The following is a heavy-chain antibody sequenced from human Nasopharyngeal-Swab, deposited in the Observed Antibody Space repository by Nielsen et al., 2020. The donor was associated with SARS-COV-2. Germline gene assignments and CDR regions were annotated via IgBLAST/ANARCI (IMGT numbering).Heavy chain of an antibody. CDR3: TIGIVVVTETDY. J-gene: IGHJ4*02. Sequence: GGSLRPSCAASGFTFSGSAMHWVRQASGKGLEWVGRIRSKANSYATAYAASVKGRFTISRDDSKNTAYLQMNSLKTEDTAVYYCTIGIVVVTETDYWGQGTLVTVSS. CDR1: GFTFSGSA. CDR2: IRSKANSYAT. D-gene: IGHD2-21*02. V-gene: IGHV3-73*01.